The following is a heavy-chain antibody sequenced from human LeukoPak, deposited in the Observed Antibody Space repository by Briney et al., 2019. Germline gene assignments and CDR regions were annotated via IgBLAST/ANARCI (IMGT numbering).Heavy chain of an antibody. CDR3: ARDGQHTYGRYFAY. Sequence: SETLSLTCTVSGASMTNYYWSWIRQPPGKGLEWIAYIYSSGITHYNPSLKSRVTISIDMSKKQFSLKLSSATAADTALYYCARDGQHTYGRYFAYWGQGILVTVSS. CDR2: IYSSGIT. D-gene: IGHD3-16*02. V-gene: IGHV4-59*01. CDR1: GASMTNYY. J-gene: IGHJ4*02.